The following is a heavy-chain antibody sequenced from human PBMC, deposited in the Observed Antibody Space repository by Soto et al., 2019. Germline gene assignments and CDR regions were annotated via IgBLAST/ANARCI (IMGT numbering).Heavy chain of an antibody. D-gene: IGHD6-13*01. CDR1: GFTFRSFT. J-gene: IGHJ5*02. Sequence: GWSLRLSCAASGFTFRSFTMNWVRQAPGKGLEWVSTISSNSAYIYYTDALRGRFTISRDNAKNSLHLQMNSLRAEDTAVYYCTRESTRDSSAGGWFDPWGAVKLVT. CDR2: ISSNSAYI. CDR3: TRESTRDSSAGGWFDP. V-gene: IGHV3-21*01.